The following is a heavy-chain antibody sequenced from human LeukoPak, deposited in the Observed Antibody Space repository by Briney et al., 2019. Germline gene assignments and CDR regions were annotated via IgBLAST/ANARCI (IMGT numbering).Heavy chain of an antibody. CDR1: GFTFSSYS. J-gene: IGHJ4*02. D-gene: IGHD3-9*01. CDR3: ASWDILTGPFDY. CDR2: ISSSSSYI. Sequence: GGSLRLSCAASGFTFSSYSMNWVRQAPGKRREWVSSISSSSSYIYYADSVKGRFTISRDNAKNSLYLQMNSLRAEDTAVYYCASWDILTGPFDYWGQGTLVTVSS. V-gene: IGHV3-21*01.